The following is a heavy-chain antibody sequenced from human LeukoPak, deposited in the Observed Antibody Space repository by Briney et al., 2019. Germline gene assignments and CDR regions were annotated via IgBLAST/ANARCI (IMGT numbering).Heavy chain of an antibody. V-gene: IGHV3-11*01. J-gene: IGHJ6*02. CDR2: ISSSGTTI. CDR3: ARARLYYYDSSGYYTYYYYGMDV. CDR1: GFTFSDYY. Sequence: GGSLRLSCAVSGFTFSDYYMSWIRQAPGKGLEWISYISSSGTTIYYADSVKGRFTISRDNAKNSLYLQMNSLRAEDTAVYYCARARLYYYDSSGYYTYYYYGMDVWGQGTTVTVSS. D-gene: IGHD3-22*01.